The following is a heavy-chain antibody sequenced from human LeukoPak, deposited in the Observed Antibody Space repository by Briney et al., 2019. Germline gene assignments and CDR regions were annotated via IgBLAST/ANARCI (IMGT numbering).Heavy chain of an antibody. Sequence: PSETLSLTCTVSGGSISSYYWSWIRQPAGKGLEWIGRIYTSGSTNYNPSLKSRVTMSVDTSKNQFSLKLSSVTAADTAVYYCARDGTGTTREDNWFDPWGQGTLVTVSS. CDR3: ARDGTGTTREDNWFDP. J-gene: IGHJ5*02. D-gene: IGHD1-1*01. CDR1: GGSISSYY. CDR2: IYTSGST. V-gene: IGHV4-4*07.